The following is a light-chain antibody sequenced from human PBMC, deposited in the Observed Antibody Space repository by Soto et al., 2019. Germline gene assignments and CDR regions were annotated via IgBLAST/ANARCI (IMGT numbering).Light chain of an antibody. CDR3: QQLAT. J-gene: IGKJ1*01. CDR1: QIVTNNY. V-gene: IGKV3-20*01. CDR2: AAS. Sequence: MVLTQSPGTLSXXPGERATLSCRASQIVTNNYLAWYQQKPGQAPRLLIYAASYRATGIPDRFSGSGSGTDFTLTISRLEPEDFAVYYCQQLATFGQGTKVEIK.